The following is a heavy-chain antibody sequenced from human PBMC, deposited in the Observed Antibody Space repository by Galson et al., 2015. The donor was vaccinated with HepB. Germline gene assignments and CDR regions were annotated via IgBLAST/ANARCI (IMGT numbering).Heavy chain of an antibody. V-gene: IGHV1-46*01. Sequence: SVKVSCKASGYTFTSYYMHWVRQAPGQGLEWMGIINPSGGSTSYAQKFQGRVTMTRDTSTSTVYMELSSLRSEDTAVYYCARSGREGYSRAKDDAFDIWGQGTMVTVSS. CDR1: GYTFTSYY. CDR3: ARSGREGYSRAKDDAFDI. D-gene: IGHD6-13*01. CDR2: INPSGGST. J-gene: IGHJ3*02.